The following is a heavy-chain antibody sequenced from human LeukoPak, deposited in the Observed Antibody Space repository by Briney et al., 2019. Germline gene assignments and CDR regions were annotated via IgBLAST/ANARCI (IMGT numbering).Heavy chain of an antibody. CDR3: ARGRPHGNDY. CDR1: GFTFSSHW. J-gene: IGHJ4*02. V-gene: IGHV3-74*01. D-gene: IGHD4-23*01. Sequence: GGSLRLSCAASGFTFSSHWMNWVRQAPGKRLVWVSRIASDGSSTTYADSVKGRFSISRDNAKNTLYLQMNGLRVEDTAVYYCARGRPHGNDYWGQGTLVTVSS. CDR2: IASDGSST.